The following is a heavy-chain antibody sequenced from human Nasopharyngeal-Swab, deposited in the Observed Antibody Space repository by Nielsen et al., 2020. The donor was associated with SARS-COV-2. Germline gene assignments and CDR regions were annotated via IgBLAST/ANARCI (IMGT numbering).Heavy chain of an antibody. D-gene: IGHD2-2*01. J-gene: IGHJ4*02. Sequence: RQAPGKGLEWIGYIYYSGSTYYNPSPKSRVTISVDTSKNQFSLKLSSVTAADTAVYYCARDDVCCSSTSCYRAPLNYWGQGTLVTSPQ. V-gene: IGHV4-30-4*01. CDR3: ARDDVCCSSTSCYRAPLNY. CDR2: IYYSGST.